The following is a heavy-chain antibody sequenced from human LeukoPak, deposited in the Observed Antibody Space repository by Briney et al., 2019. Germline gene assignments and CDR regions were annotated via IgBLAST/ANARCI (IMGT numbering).Heavy chain of an antibody. V-gene: IGHV4-38-2*01. CDR2: IYHGGST. Sequence: SETLPLTCVVSGYSISSGYYWAWIRQPPGKGLELIGSIYHGGSTNYNPSLKSRVTISVDTSKNQFSLNLNSVTAADTAVYYCARARGYYYYMDVWGEGTTGTVSS. CDR3: ARARGYYYYMDV. CDR1: GYSISSGYY. J-gene: IGHJ6*03. D-gene: IGHD3-10*01.